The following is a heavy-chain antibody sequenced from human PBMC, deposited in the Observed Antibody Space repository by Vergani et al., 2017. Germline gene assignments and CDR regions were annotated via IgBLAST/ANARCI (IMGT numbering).Heavy chain of an antibody. V-gene: IGHV3-30*03. Sequence: QVHLVESGGGVVQPGRSLRLSCVASGFTSSYYGMHWVRQAPGKGLEWVAVISYDGTQKYYADSVKGRFTISRDNSKRTLYLQMNSLRTEDTAVYYCATKSCGTPGCQIGYFREWGQGTLVTVSS. J-gene: IGHJ1*01. D-gene: IGHD1-1*01. CDR3: ATKSCGTPGCQIGYFRE. CDR2: ISYDGTQK. CDR1: GFTSSYYG.